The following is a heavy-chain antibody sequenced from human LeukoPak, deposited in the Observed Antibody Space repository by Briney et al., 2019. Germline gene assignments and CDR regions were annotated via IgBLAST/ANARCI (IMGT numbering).Heavy chain of an antibody. J-gene: IGHJ4*01. CDR1: GYTFTKYW. V-gene: IGHV5-51*01. CDR3: AKGVYYYCSGCYAGT. D-gene: IGHD3-22*01. Sequence: GESLKISCKGSGYTFTKYWIGWVRQIPEKGLEWMGIIYPGDSDTRYSPSFQGQVTISVDKSINTAYLQWSSLKASDTAMYYCAKGVYYYCSGCYAGTWGQGTLVTVSS. CDR2: IYPGDSDT.